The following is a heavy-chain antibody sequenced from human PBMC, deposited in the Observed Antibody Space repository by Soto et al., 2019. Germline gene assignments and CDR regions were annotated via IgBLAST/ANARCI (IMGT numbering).Heavy chain of an antibody. CDR1: GYSFTTYG. J-gene: IGHJ6*02. CDR3: AREGPAPYYYYGMDV. Sequence: QVQLVQSGGEVKKPGASVKVSCKTSGYSFTTYGISWVRQAPGQGLEWMGWISAYNGNTNYAQKLQDRVTMTTDTSTSTAYMELRSLSSDDTAVYYCAREGPAPYYYYGMDVWGQGSTVTVSS. V-gene: IGHV1-18*01. CDR2: ISAYNGNT.